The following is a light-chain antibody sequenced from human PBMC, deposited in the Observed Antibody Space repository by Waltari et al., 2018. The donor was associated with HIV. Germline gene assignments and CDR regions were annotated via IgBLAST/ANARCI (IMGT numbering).Light chain of an antibody. CDR2: GAS. J-gene: IGKJ4*01. Sequence: EIVMTQSPATLSVSPGARATLSCRASQSVSTNLAWYQQKPGQAPRLLIYGASTRAAGIPARFSGSGSGTDFTLTISSLQSEDSAAYYCQQYNNWPLAFGGGTRVEIK. CDR3: QQYNNWPLA. V-gene: IGKV3-15*01. CDR1: QSVSTN.